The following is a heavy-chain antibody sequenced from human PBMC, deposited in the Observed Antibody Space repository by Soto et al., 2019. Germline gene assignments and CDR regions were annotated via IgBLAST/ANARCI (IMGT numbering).Heavy chain of an antibody. CDR2: FDPEDGET. V-gene: IGHV1-24*01. CDR3: ATAPVCSSTSCYYYYGMDF. J-gene: IGHJ6*02. Sequence: SSVKVSCKVSGYTLTELSMHWVRQAPGKGLEWMGGFDPEDGETIYAQKFQGRVTMTEDTSTDTAYMELSSLRSEDTAVYYCATAPVCSSTSCYYYYGMDFWGQGTTVTVSS. D-gene: IGHD2-2*01. CDR1: GYTLTELS.